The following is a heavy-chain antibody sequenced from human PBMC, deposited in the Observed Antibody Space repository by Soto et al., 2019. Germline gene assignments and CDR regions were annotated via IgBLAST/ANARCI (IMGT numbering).Heavy chain of an antibody. J-gene: IGHJ6*02. V-gene: IGHV5-51*01. CDR3: ARRTYSNYYGMDV. CDR1: GYSFTSYW. CDR2: IYPGDSDT. Sequence: PGESLKTSCKGSGYSFTSYWIGWVRQMPGKGLEWMGIIYPGDSDTRYSPSFQGQVTIPADKSISTAYLQWSSLKASDTAMYYCARRTYSNYYGMDVWGQGTTVTVSS. D-gene: IGHD4-4*01.